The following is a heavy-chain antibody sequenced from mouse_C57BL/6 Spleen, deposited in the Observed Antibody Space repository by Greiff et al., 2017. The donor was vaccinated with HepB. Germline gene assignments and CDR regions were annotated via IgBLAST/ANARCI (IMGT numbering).Heavy chain of an antibody. Sequence: EVMLVESGGGLVKPGGSLKLSCAASGFTFSDYGMHWVRQAPEKGLEWVAYISSGSSTIYYADTMKGRFTISRDNANNTLFLQMTSLRSEDTAMYYCARGYYCGSSSFDYWGQGTTLTVSS. D-gene: IGHD1-1*01. CDR2: ISSGSSTI. CDR1: GFTFSDYG. J-gene: IGHJ2*01. CDR3: ARGYYCGSSSFDY. V-gene: IGHV5-17*01.